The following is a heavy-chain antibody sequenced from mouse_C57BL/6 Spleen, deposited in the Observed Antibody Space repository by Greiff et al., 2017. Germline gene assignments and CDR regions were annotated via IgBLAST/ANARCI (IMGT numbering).Heavy chain of an antibody. V-gene: IGHV5-6*03. Sequence: EVKLMESGGGLVKPGGSLKLSCAASGFTFSSYGMYWVRQTPDKRLEWVATISSGGSCTYYPDSVKGRFTISRDNAKNTLYLQMSSLKSEDTAMYYCARHGVEDLYFDVWGTGTTVTAS. J-gene: IGHJ1*03. D-gene: IGHD1-1*01. CDR2: ISSGGSCT. CDR3: ARHGVEDLYFDV. CDR1: GFTFSSYG.